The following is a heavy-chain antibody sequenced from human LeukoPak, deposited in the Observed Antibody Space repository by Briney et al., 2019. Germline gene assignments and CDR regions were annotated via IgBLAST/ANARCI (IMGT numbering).Heavy chain of an antibody. CDR3: ARVREMTTPYFDY. V-gene: IGHV1-46*01. J-gene: IGHJ4*02. Sequence: ASEKVSRKASGYTFTNYNIFSVRQAPRQALECMGIINPSGGSINYAQKFKGRVTMTRYTATSTVYMELSSLRSEDTAVYYCARVREMTTPYFDYWGQGSLVTVSS. CDR1: GYTFTNYN. CDR2: INPSGGSI. D-gene: IGHD5-24*01.